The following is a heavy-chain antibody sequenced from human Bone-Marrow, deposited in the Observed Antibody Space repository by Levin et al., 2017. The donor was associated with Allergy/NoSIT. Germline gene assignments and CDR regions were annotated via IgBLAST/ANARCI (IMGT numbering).Heavy chain of an antibody. CDR2: ISSSGSDM. CDR3: ARGIIGDVRVAHKEAFDI. CDR1: GFTFSDYE. Sequence: GESLKISCVASGFTFSDYEMNWVRQAPGKGLEWVSSISSSGSDMYYVDSVKGRFTISRDNAKNSLTLQMNSLRAEDTAVYYCARGIIGDVRVAHKEAFDIWGQGTMVSVSS. D-gene: IGHD2-8*02. V-gene: IGHV3-21*01. J-gene: IGHJ3*02.